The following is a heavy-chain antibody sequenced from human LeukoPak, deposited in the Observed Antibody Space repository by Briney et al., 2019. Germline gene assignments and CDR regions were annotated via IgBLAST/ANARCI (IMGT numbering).Heavy chain of an antibody. CDR1: GFTFSSYW. CDR3: ARGPPPTLVRSSPNWFDP. CDR2: IKQDGSEK. D-gene: IGHD6-13*01. J-gene: IGHJ5*02. V-gene: IGHV3-7*01. Sequence: GGSLRLSCAASGFTFSSYWMSWVRQAPGKGLEWVANIKQDGSEKYYVDSVKGRFTISRDNAKNSLYLQMNSLRAEDTAVYYCARGPPPTLVRSSPNWFDPWGQGTLSPSPQ.